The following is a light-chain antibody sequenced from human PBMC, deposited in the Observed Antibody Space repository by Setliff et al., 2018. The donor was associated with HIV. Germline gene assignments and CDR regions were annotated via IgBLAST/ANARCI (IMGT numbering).Light chain of an antibody. J-gene: IGKJ5*01. Sequence: EIVLTQSPATLSLSPGERATLSCRASQSVSSSLAWYQQKPGQAPRLLIFDASERATGIPARFSGAGSGTDFTLSISSLEPEDFAIYYCQQRNDWRGITFGQGTRLEIK. CDR2: DAS. V-gene: IGKV3-11*01. CDR1: QSVSSS. CDR3: QQRNDWRGIT.